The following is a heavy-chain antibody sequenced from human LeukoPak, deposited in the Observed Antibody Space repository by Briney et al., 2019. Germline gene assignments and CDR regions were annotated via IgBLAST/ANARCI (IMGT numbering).Heavy chain of an antibody. Sequence: GGSLRLSCAASEFSVGSNYMTWVRQAPGKGLEWVSLIYSGGSTYYADSVKGRFTISRDNAKNSLYLQMNSLRVEDTAVYYCAKVAKYYYGSETYYFFEHWGQGTPVTASS. CDR3: AKVAKYYYGSETYYFFEH. V-gene: IGHV3-66*01. CDR2: IYSGGST. J-gene: IGHJ4*02. CDR1: EFSVGSNY. D-gene: IGHD3-10*01.